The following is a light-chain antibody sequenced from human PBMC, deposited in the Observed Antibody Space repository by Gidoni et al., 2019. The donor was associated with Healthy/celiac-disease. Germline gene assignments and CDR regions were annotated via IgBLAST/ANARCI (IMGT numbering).Light chain of an antibody. Sequence: DIQMTQSPSSLSASVGDRVTITCRASQSISSYLNWYQQKPGKAPTLRIYAASSLQSGVPSRFSGSGSGTDFTLTISSLQPEDFATYYCQQSYSTLRFTFGPGTKVDIK. J-gene: IGKJ3*01. CDR2: AAS. CDR1: QSISSY. V-gene: IGKV1-39*01. CDR3: QQSYSTLRFT.